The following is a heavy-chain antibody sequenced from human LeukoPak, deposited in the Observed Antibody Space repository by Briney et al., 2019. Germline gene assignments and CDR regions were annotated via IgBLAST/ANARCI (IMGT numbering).Heavy chain of an antibody. CDR1: GGSISSYY. V-gene: IGHV4-59*01. CDR2: IYYSGST. D-gene: IGHD3-10*01. Sequence: SETLSPTCTVSGGSISSYYWSWIRQPPGKGLEWIGYIYYSGSTNYNPSLKSRVTISVDTSKNQFSLKLSSVTAADTAVYYCAREGSGGDFDYWGQGTLVTVSS. CDR3: AREGSGGDFDY. J-gene: IGHJ4*02.